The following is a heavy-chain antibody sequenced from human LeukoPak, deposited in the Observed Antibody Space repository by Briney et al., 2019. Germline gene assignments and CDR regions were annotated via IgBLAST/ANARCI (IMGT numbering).Heavy chain of an antibody. V-gene: IGHV4-59*03. Sequence: SETLSLTCTVSGASITNYYWNWIRQPPGRGLEWIGFIDYSAYSKYNPSLKSRVTISRDTSKNQFSLTLTAVTAADTAVYYCAKWTESSGYYDYWGQGILVTVSS. D-gene: IGHD6-19*01. CDR3: AKWTESSGYYDY. J-gene: IGHJ4*02. CDR1: GASITNYY. CDR2: IDYSAYS.